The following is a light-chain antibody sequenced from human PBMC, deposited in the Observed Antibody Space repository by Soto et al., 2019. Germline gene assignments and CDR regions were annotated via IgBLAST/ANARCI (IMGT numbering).Light chain of an antibody. CDR3: QQYNSYLLT. Sequence: DIQMTQSPSTLSASVGDRVTITCRASQSISSRLAWYQQKPGKAPKLLIYKASSLDSGVPSSFSGSGSGTEFTLTISSLQPDDFATYYCQQYNSYLLTVGGGTKVEIK. J-gene: IGKJ4*01. CDR1: QSISSR. V-gene: IGKV1-5*03. CDR2: KAS.